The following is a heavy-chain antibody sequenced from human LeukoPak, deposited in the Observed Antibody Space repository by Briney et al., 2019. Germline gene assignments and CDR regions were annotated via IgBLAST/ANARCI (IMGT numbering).Heavy chain of an antibody. CDR3: ARARVAPTTAKYYFDY. J-gene: IGHJ4*02. V-gene: IGHV4-30-2*01. Sequence: SSQTLSLTCTVSGGSISSGGYYWSWIRQPPGKGLEWIGYIYHSGSTYYNPSLKSRVTISVDRSKNQFSLKLSSVTAADTAAYYCARARVAPTTAKYYFDYWGQGTLVTVSS. D-gene: IGHD1-1*01. CDR1: GGSISSGGYY. CDR2: IYHSGST.